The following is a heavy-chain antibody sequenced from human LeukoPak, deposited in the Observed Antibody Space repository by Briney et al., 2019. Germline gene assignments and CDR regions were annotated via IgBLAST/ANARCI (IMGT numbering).Heavy chain of an antibody. J-gene: IGHJ4*02. Sequence: PGGSLRLSCAASGFTFSSYWMSWVRQAPGKGLEWVANIKQDGSEKYYVDSAKGRFTISRDNAKNSLYLQMNSLRAEDTAVYYCARSYSGSYWYYWGQGTLVTVSS. D-gene: IGHD3-10*01. CDR3: ARSYSGSYWYY. V-gene: IGHV3-7*02. CDR2: IKQDGSEK. CDR1: GFTFSSYW.